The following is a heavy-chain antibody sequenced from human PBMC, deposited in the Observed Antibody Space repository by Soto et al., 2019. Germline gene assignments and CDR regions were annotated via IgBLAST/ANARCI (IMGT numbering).Heavy chain of an antibody. Sequence: QLQLQESGPGLVRPSETLSLTCSVSGGSITSRSSYWAWIRQPPGKGLEWIGTFFSGSTFSNPSLSSRVTISKDTSRNQFSLNLTSVAATDTAMYYCATTRGLAVGGSFNYWGQGALVTVSS. CDR2: FFSGST. CDR1: GGSITSRSSY. CDR3: ATTRGLAVGGSFNY. V-gene: IGHV4-39*01. J-gene: IGHJ4*02. D-gene: IGHD6-13*01.